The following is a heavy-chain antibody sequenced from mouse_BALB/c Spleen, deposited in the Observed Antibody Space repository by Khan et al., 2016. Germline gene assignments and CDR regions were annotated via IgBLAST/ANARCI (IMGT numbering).Heavy chain of an antibody. Sequence: EVELVESGGGLVKPGESLKLSCAASGFTFRDYAMSWVRQTPQKRLEWVASISTGVNTYYADSVKSRFTISRDNAMNILYVQMSNLRSEDTGMFGCTREDYGNYGCYFVYWGRGARLTVSS. CDR2: ISTGVNT. D-gene: IGHD2-1*01. V-gene: IGHV5-6-5*01. J-gene: IGHJ2*03. CDR1: GFTFRDYA. CDR3: TREDYGNYGCYFVY.